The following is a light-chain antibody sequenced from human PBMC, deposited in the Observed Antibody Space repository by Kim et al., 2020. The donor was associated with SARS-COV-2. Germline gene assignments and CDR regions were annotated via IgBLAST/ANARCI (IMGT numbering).Light chain of an antibody. CDR1: RSNIGSNT. Sequence: QSVVTQSPSASGTPGQRVTISCSGSRSNIGSNTVTWYQQVPGTAPKLLIYSNNQRPSGVPDRFSGSKSGTSASLAISGLQSDDEADYYCAAWDDSLRGPLFGGGTQLTVL. J-gene: IGLJ3*02. CDR3: AAWDDSLRGPL. V-gene: IGLV1-44*01. CDR2: SNN.